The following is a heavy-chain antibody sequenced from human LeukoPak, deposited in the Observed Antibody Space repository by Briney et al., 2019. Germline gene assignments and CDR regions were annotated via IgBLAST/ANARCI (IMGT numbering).Heavy chain of an antibody. CDR3: ARDPGIAVAGFDY. CDR1: DYSISSGYY. J-gene: IGHJ4*02. V-gene: IGHV4-38-2*02. CDR2: IYHSGST. Sequence: SETLSLTCAVSDYSISSGYYWGWIRQPPGKGLEWIGSIYHSGSTYYNPSLKSRVTTSVDTSKNQFSLKLSSVTAADTAVYYCARDPGIAVAGFDYWGQGTLVTVSS. D-gene: IGHD6-19*01.